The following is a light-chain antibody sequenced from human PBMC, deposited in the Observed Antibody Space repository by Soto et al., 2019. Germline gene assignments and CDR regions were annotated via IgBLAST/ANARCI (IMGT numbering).Light chain of an antibody. CDR1: QSVSTY. J-gene: IGKJ5*01. CDR2: DAS. CDR3: QQRSNWQIT. Sequence: TVLTQSTDTLSLSPGESATLSCRASQSVSTYLAWYQQKPGQAPRLLIYDASNRVTGIPARFRGSGSGTDFTLTISSLEPDDFAVYYCQQRSNWQITFGQGTRLEIK. V-gene: IGKV3-11*01.